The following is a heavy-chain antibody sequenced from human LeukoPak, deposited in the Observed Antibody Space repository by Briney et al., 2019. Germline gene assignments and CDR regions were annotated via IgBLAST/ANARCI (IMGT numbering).Heavy chain of an antibody. J-gene: IGHJ3*02. CDR1: GYSFTSYW. D-gene: IGHD5-24*01. CDR2: IYPGDSDT. Sequence: GESLKISCKGSGYSFTSYWIGWVRQMPGKGLEWMGIIYPGDSDTRYSPSFQGQVTISADKSISTAYLQWSSLKASDTAMYHCARQRDGYNFPDAFDIWGQGTMVTVSS. V-gene: IGHV5-51*01. CDR3: ARQRDGYNFPDAFDI.